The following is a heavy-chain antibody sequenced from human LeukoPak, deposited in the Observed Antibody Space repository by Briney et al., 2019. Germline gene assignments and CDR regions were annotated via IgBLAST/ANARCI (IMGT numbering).Heavy chain of an antibody. CDR1: GGSISSYY. J-gene: IGHJ4*02. Sequence: PSGTLSLTCTVSGGSISSYYWSWIRQPPGKGLEWIGYIYYSGSTNYNPSLKSRVTISVDTSKNQFSLKLSSVTAADTAVYYCARVIRAAYYFDYWGQGTLVTVSS. V-gene: IGHV4-59*01. CDR2: IYYSGST. CDR3: ARVIRAAYYFDY.